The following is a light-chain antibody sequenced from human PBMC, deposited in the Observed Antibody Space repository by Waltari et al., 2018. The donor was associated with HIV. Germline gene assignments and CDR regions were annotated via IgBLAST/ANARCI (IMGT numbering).Light chain of an antibody. J-gene: IGLJ3*02. Sequence: QSALTQPASVSGSPGPSIPIPCTGTSSDVGVYNYVSWYQPHPGKTPKLMFYDVSNRPSGVSNRFSGSKSGNTASLTISGLRAEDEADYYCSSYTSSSTWVFGGGTKLTVL. CDR1: SSDVGVYNY. CDR3: SSYTSSSTWV. CDR2: DVS. V-gene: IGLV2-14*01.